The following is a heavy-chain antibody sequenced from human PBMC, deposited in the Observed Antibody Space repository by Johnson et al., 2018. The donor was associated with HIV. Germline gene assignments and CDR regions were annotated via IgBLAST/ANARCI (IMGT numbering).Heavy chain of an antibody. Sequence: MLLVESGGGLVKPGGSLRLSCAASGFTFRNAWMSWVRQAPGKGLAWVSTVSDGAGNTYYADSVKGRFTISRDNSKNTLYLQMNSLRAEDTAVYYCALSHAFDIWGQGTLVTVSS. J-gene: IGHJ3*02. V-gene: IGHV3-23*04. CDR1: GFTFRNAW. CDR2: VSDGAGNT. CDR3: ALSHAFDI. D-gene: IGHD3-16*02.